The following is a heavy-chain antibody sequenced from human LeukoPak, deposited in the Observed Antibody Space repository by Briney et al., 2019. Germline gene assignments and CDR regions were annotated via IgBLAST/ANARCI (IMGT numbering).Heavy chain of an antibody. J-gene: IGHJ4*02. D-gene: IGHD2-15*01. CDR1: GFTFSSYG. Sequence: GGSLRLSCAASGFTFSSYGMHWVRQSPGKGLEWVAVIWYDGSNKYYADSVRGRFTISRDNSKNTLYLQMNSLRAEDAAVYYCAREGAARPFDYWGQGTLVTVSS. V-gene: IGHV3-33*01. CDR2: IWYDGSNK. CDR3: AREGAARPFDY.